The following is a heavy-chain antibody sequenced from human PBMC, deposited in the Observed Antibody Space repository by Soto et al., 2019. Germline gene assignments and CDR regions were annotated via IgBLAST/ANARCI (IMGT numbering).Heavy chain of an antibody. J-gene: IGHJ6*02. V-gene: IGHV3-43*01. CDR1: GFNFADYD. CDR3: AKDLRGSWGVVVGYGMDA. CDR2: ISWDGGTT. D-gene: IGHD3-16*01. Sequence: EVELVESGGLVVQPGGSLRLSCAASGFNFADYDMHWVRQPPGRGLEWVSQISWDGGTTFSAVSVKGRFTVSRDNNKNSLSRQMNDVRTEDTALYYCAKDLRGSWGVVVGYGMDAWGPGTTVTVSS.